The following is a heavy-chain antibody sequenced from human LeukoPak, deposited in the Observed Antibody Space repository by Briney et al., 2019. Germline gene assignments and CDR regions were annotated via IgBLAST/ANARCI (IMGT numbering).Heavy chain of an antibody. CDR2: IIPIFGTP. CDR3: ARGVRKAAASFDY. D-gene: IGHD2-2*01. V-gene: IGHV1-69*01. CDR1: GGTFSTYA. Sequence: SVKVSCQASGGTFSTYAISWVRQAPGQGLEWMGGIIPIFGTPNYAQKFQGRVTITAAESTNTAYMELSNLRSEDTAVYYCARGVRKAAASFDYWGQGTLVTVSS. J-gene: IGHJ4*02.